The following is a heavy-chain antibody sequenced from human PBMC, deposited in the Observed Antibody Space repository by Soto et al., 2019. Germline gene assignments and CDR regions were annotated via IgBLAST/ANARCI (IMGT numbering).Heavy chain of an antibody. D-gene: IGHD5-12*01. J-gene: IGHJ6*02. CDR1: GYTFTDYY. CDR3: ARAYVDVVSMGDSTMDV. Sequence: ASVKVSCKASGYTFTDYYFHWVRQAPGQGLEWMGWLNPSIGDTTYAQKFQDRVTMTRDTSISTVYMELSRLTSDDTAVYHCARAYVDVVSMGDSTMDVWGPGTTVTVSS. CDR2: LNPSIGDT. V-gene: IGHV1-2*02.